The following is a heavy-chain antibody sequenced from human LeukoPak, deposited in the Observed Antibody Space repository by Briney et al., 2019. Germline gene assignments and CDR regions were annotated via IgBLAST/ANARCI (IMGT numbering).Heavy chain of an antibody. D-gene: IGHD6-19*01. CDR2: ISQDGREK. CDR1: AGFTFSDYW. CDR3: VGGIGWQPDY. V-gene: IGHV3-7*03. Sequence: GGSLRLSCAASAGFTFSDYWMNWVRQAPGKGLEWVAIISQDGREKLYVDSVKGRFTISRDNAKSSLYLQINSLRAEDTAVYFCVGGIGWQPDYWGQGTLVTVSS. J-gene: IGHJ4*02.